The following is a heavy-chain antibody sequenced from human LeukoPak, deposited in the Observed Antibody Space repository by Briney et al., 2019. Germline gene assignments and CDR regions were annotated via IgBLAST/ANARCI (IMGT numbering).Heavy chain of an antibody. J-gene: IGHJ4*02. Sequence: PSETLSLTCTVSGGSISSYYWSWIRQPAGKGLEWIGRIYTSGSTNYNPSLKGRVTMSVDTSKNQFSLKLSSVTAADTAVYYCARENYYDSSGYHRYYFDYWGQGTLVTVSS. CDR1: GGSISSYY. V-gene: IGHV4-4*07. CDR2: IYTSGST. CDR3: ARENYYDSSGYHRYYFDY. D-gene: IGHD3-22*01.